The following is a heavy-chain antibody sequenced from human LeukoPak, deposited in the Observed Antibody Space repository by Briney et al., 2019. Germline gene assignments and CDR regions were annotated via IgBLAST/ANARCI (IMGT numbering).Heavy chain of an antibody. CDR3: ATLGYGDYEELY. CDR2: ISAYNGNT. V-gene: IGHV1-18*01. D-gene: IGHD4-17*01. Sequence: AAVQVSCKASRYTFTSYGISWVRQAPGQGLEWMGWISAYNGNTNYAQKLQGRVTMTTDTSTSTAYMELRSLRSDDTAVYYCATLGYGDYEELYWGQGTLVTVSS. J-gene: IGHJ4*02. CDR1: RYTFTSYG.